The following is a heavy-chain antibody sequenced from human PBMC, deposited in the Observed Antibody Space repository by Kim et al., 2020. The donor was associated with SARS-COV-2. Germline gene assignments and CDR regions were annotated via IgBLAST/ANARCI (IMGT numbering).Heavy chain of an antibody. CDR3: ARVAGSLDYGDYDWFDP. CDR2: INPNSGGT. V-gene: IGHV1-2*02. Sequence: ASVKVSCKASGYTFTGYYMHWVRQAPGQGLEWMGWINPNSGGTNYAQKFQGRVTMTRDTSISTAYMELSRLRSDDTAVYYCARVAGSLDYGDYDWFDPWGQGTLVTVSS. D-gene: IGHD4-17*01. J-gene: IGHJ5*02. CDR1: GYTFTGYY.